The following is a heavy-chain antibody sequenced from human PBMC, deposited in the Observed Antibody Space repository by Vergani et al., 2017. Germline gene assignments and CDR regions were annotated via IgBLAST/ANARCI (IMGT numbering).Heavy chain of an antibody. Sequence: QVQLVESGGGVVQPGRSLRLSCAASGFTFSSSGMHWVRQAPGKGLEWVAVISYDGSNKYYADSVKGRFTISRDNSKNTLYLEKNSLRADDTAVYYCSKERAVAGILVDYWGQGTMVTVSS. CDR3: SKERAVAGILVDY. CDR2: ISYDGSNK. J-gene: IGHJ4*02. CDR1: GFTFSSSG. V-gene: IGHV3-30*18. D-gene: IGHD6-19*01.